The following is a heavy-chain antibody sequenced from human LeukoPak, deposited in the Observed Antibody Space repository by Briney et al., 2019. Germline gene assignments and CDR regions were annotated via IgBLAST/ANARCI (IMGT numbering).Heavy chain of an antibody. D-gene: IGHD6-13*01. J-gene: IGHJ5*02. V-gene: IGHV3-48*03. Sequence: GGSLRLSCAASGVTFSSYEMNWVRQAPGKGLEWVSYISSSGSTIYYADSVKGRFTISRDNAKNSLYLQMNSLRAEDTAVYYCASSSSWSPIWFDAWGQGTLVTVSS. CDR3: ASSSSWSPIWFDA. CDR1: GVTFSSYE. CDR2: ISSSGSTI.